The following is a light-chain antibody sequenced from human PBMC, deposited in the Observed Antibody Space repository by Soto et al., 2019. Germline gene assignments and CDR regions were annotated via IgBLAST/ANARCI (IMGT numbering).Light chain of an antibody. J-gene: IGKJ4*01. CDR3: HQSYSTSLT. CDR1: QSISSY. CDR2: AAS. Sequence: DIQMTQSPSSLSASVGDRVTITCRASQSISSYLNWYQQKPGKAPKLLIYAASSLQSGVPSRFSGRGSGPDFTLTISSLQPEDFATYYCHQSYSTSLTFCGGTKVEIK. V-gene: IGKV1-39*01.